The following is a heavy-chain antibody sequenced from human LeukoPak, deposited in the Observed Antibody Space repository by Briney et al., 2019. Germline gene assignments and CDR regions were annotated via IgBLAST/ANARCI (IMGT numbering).Heavy chain of an antibody. Sequence: GGSLRLSCAASGFTFDDYAMHWVRQAPGKGLEWVSLISWDGGSTYYADSVKGRFTISRDNSKNSLYLQMNSLRAEDAALYYCAKGPPSGSSSSPGYYYYMDVWGKGTTVTVSS. CDR2: ISWDGGST. D-gene: IGHD6-6*01. V-gene: IGHV3-43D*03. CDR1: GFTFDDYA. CDR3: AKGPPSGSSSSPGYYYYMDV. J-gene: IGHJ6*03.